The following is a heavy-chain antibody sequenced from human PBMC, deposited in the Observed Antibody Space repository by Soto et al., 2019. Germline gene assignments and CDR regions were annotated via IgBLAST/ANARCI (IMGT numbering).Heavy chain of an antibody. CDR3: VRLRGYCITTGCHGSYAMDV. CDR2: ISAYNGNT. V-gene: IGHV1-18*01. D-gene: IGHD2-2*01. Sequence: ASVKVSCKASGYTFTSYGISWVRQAPGQGLEWMGWISAYNGNTNYAQKLQGRVTMTTDTSTSTAYMELRSSVTAADTAVYYCVRLRGYCITTGCHGSYAMDVWGQGTAVTVSS. J-gene: IGHJ6*02. CDR1: GYTFTSYG.